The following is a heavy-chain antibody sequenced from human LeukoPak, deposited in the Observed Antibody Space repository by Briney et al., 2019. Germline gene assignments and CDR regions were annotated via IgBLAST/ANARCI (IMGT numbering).Heavy chain of an antibody. V-gene: IGHV3-30-3*01. CDR1: GFTFSNYA. CDR3: ASKFGAGSYYFDF. CDR2: ISYDGSNK. Sequence: GGSLRLSCAASGFTFSNYAMHWVRQAPGKGLEWVAVISYDGSNKYYADSVKGRFTISRDNSKNTLYLQMNSLRAEDTALYYCASKFGAGSYYFDFWGQGTLVTVSS. D-gene: IGHD3-10*01. J-gene: IGHJ4*02.